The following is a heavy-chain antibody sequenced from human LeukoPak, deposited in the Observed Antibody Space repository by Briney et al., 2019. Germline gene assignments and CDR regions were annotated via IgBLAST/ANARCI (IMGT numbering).Heavy chain of an antibody. V-gene: IGHV4-59*06. CDR1: GGSISSYY. CDR2: IYYSGST. Sequence: PSETLSLTCTVSGGSISSYYWSWIRQHPGKGLEWIGYIYYSGSTYYNPSLKSRVTISVDTSKNQFSLKLSSVTAADTAVYYCAQRILTGYYFDYWGQGTLVTVSS. J-gene: IGHJ4*02. CDR3: AQRILTGYYFDY. D-gene: IGHD3-9*01.